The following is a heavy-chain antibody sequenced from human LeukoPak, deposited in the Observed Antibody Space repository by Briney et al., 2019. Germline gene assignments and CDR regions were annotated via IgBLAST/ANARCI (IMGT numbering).Heavy chain of an antibody. J-gene: IGHJ4*02. V-gene: IGHV3-66*01. Sequence: GGSLRLSCAASEFSVGSNYMTWVRQAPGKGLEWVSLIYSGGSTYYADSVKGRFTISRDNSKNTLYLQMNSLRAEDTAVYYCARGPSGYLNTGGQGTLVTVSS. CDR3: ARGPSGYLNT. CDR2: IYSGGST. CDR1: EFSVGSNY. D-gene: IGHD5-12*01.